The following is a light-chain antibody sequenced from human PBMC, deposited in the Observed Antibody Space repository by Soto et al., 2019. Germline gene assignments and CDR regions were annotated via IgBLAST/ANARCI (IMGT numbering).Light chain of an antibody. Sequence: DIQMTQSPSTLSASLGDRVTITCRASQSISSWLAWYQQKPGKAPRLLIYDASSLERGVPSRFSGSGSETEFTLTISSLQPDDFATYYCQQYNSYSQTFGQGTKVELK. CDR2: DAS. J-gene: IGKJ1*01. CDR1: QSISSW. CDR3: QQYNSYSQT. V-gene: IGKV1-5*01.